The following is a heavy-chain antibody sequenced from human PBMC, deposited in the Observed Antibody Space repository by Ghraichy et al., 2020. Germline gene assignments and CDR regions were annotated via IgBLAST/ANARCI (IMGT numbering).Heavy chain of an antibody. CDR2: IKQDGNEK. V-gene: IGHV3-7*01. D-gene: IGHD1-1*01. CDR3: ARPRQPYYYYAMDV. J-gene: IGHJ6*02. CDR1: GFSFSNYW. Sequence: GVSLRLSCAASGFSFSNYWMTWVRQAPGKGLEWVANIKQDGNEKYCVDSVKGRFTISRDNAKNSLYLQMNSLRAEDTAVYYCARPRQPYYYYAMDVWGQGTTVTVSS.